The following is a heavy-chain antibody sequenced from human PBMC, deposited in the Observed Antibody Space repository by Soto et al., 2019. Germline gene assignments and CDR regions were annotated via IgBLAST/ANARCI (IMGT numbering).Heavy chain of an antibody. CDR3: AKDLEGITMVRGVILYYYGMDV. CDR2: ISYDGSNK. V-gene: IGHV3-30*18. Sequence: GGSLRLSCAASGFTFSSYGMHWVRQAPGKGLEWVAVISYDGSNKYYADSVKGRFTISRDNSKNTLYLQMNSLRAEDTAVYYCAKDLEGITMVRGVILYYYGMDVWGQGTTVTVSS. D-gene: IGHD3-10*01. CDR1: GFTFSSYG. J-gene: IGHJ6*02.